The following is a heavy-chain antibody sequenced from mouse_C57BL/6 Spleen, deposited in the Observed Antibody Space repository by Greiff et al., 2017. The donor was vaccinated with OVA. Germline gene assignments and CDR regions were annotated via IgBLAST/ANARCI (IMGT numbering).Heavy chain of an antibody. CDR1: GFTFSSYG. CDR2: ISSGGSYT. V-gene: IGHV5-6*01. CDR3: ARRSNFYARDD. Sequence: EVQLVESGGDLVKPGGSLKLSCAASGFTFSSYGMSWVRQTPDKRLEWVATISSGGSYTYYPDSVKGRFTISRDNAKNTLYLQRSSLKSEDTAMYYCARRSNFYARDDGGQGTSVTVSS. D-gene: IGHD2-5*01. J-gene: IGHJ4*01.